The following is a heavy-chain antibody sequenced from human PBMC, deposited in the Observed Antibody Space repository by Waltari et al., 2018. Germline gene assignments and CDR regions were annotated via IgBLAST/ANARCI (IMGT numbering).Heavy chain of an antibody. V-gene: IGHV4-38-2*01. J-gene: IGHJ4*02. CDR3: ARVGFDYYDSSGYQAPIDY. CDR2: IYYSGST. Sequence: QVQLQESGPGLVKPSETLSLTCAVSGYSISSGYYWGWIRQPPGKGLEWIGSIYYSGSTYYNPSLKSRVTISVDTSKNQFSLKLSSVTAADTAVYYCARVGFDYYDSSGYQAPIDYWGQGTLVTVSS. CDR1: GYSISSGYY. D-gene: IGHD3-22*01.